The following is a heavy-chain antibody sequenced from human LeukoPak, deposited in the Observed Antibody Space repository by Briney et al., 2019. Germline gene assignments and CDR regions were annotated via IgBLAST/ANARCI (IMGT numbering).Heavy chain of an antibody. J-gene: IGHJ4*02. CDR1: GGPISSSSYY. CDR3: ARVGVITMVRGVIDY. CDR2: IYYSGST. V-gene: IGHV4-39*07. D-gene: IGHD3-10*01. Sequence: SETLSLTCTVSGGPISSSSYYWGWIRQPPGKGLEWIGSIYYSGSTYYNPSLKSRVTISVDTSKNQFSLKLSSVTAADTAVYYCARVGVITMVRGVIDYWGQGTLVTVSS.